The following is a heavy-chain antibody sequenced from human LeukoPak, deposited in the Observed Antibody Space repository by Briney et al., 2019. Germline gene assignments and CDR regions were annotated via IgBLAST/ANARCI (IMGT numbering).Heavy chain of an antibody. CDR3: ARLGYCSGGSCYPEYYFDY. J-gene: IGHJ4*02. D-gene: IGHD2-15*01. CDR1: GGSISSYY. CDR2: IYYSGST. V-gene: IGHV4-59*08. Sequence: SETLSLTCTVSGGSISSYYWSWIRQPPEKGLEWIGYIYYSGSTNYNPSLKSRVTISVDTSKNQFSLKLSSVTAADTAVYYCARLGYCSGGSCYPEYYFDYWGQGNLVTVSS.